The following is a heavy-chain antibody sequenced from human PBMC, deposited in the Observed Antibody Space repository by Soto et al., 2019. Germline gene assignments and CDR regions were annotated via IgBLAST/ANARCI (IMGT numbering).Heavy chain of an antibody. V-gene: IGHV4-30-2*01. CDR2: IYHSGST. Sequence: QLQLPESGSGLVKPSQTLSLTCVVSGGSISSGGYSWSWIRQPPGKGLEWIGYIYHSGSTDYNPSLKSRVTISVDRSKNQISLKLRSVTAEDTAVYYCARVPSPWGQGTLVTVSS. CDR1: GGSISSGGYS. CDR3: ARVPSP. J-gene: IGHJ5*02.